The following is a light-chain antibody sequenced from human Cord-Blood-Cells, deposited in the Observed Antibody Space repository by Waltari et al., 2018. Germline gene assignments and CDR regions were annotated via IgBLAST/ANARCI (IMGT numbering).Light chain of an antibody. CDR2: DVS. CDR1: SSDVGVYNY. CDR3: SSYTSSIVV. V-gene: IGLV2-14*01. Sequence: QSALTQPASVSGSPGQSIPIPCTGTSSDVGVYNYVSGYQQHPGKAPKRLIYDVSKRPSGVSMRCSGSKSGNTASLTISGLQAEDEADYYCSSYTSSIVVFGGGTKLTVL. J-gene: IGLJ2*01.